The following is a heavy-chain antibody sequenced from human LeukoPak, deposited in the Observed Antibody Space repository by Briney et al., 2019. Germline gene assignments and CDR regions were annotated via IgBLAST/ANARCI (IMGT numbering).Heavy chain of an antibody. J-gene: IGHJ4*02. CDR3: ARAPGITGTSYLSYYSDY. V-gene: IGHV1-2*02. D-gene: IGHD1-7*01. CDR1: GYTFTTYG. CDR2: INPNSGGT. Sequence: GASVTVSCKASGYTFTTYGISWVRQAPGQGLEWMGWINPNSGGTNYARKFQGRVTMTRDTSISTAYMELSSLRSDDTAVYYCARAPGITGTSYLSYYSDYWGQGTLVTVSS.